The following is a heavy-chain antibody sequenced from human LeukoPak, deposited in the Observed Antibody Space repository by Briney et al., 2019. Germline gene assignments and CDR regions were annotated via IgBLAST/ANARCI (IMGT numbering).Heavy chain of an antibody. Sequence: GESLKISCKGSGYSFTSYWIGWVRQMPGKGLEWMGIIYPVDSDTRYSPSFQGQVTISADKSISAAYLQWSSLKASDTAMYYCARCSYYVSGIQFTFDYWGQGTLVAVSS. V-gene: IGHV5-51*01. CDR1: GYSFTSYW. J-gene: IGHJ4*02. D-gene: IGHD3-10*01. CDR2: IYPVDSDT. CDR3: ARCSYYVSGIQFTFDY.